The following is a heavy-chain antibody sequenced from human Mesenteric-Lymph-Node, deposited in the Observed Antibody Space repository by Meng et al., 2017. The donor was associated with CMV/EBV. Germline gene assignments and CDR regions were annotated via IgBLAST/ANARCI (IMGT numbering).Heavy chain of an antibody. CDR1: GFTFSDYY. J-gene: IGHJ5*02. V-gene: IGHV3-7*01. Sequence: GGSLRLSCAASGFTFSDYYMSWIRQAPGKGLEWVANIKVDGSDKHYVDSVKGRFTISRDNAKNSLYLQMNSLRAEDTAVYYCAKGYYGDLHNWFDPWGQGTLVTVSS. D-gene: IGHD4-17*01. CDR3: AKGYYGDLHNWFDP. CDR2: IKVDGSDK.